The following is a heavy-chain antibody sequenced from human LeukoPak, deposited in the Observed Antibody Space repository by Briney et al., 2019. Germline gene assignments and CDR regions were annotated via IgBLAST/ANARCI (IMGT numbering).Heavy chain of an antibody. Sequence: SETLSLTCTVSGGSISSDNYYWSWIRQHPGKGLEWIGYIYYSGSTYYNPSLKSRVTISLDTSKNQFPLKLSSVTAADTAVYYCARRPVTPVGYGMDVWGQGTTVTVSS. V-gene: IGHV4-31*03. CDR2: IYYSGST. CDR1: GGSISSDNYY. J-gene: IGHJ6*02. CDR3: ARRPVTPVGYGMDV. D-gene: IGHD4-23*01.